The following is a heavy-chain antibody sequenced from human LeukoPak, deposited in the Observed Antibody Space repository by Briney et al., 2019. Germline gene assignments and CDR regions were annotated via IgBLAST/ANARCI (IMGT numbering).Heavy chain of an antibody. CDR3: AKNTAIDLLWFGELRTYYMDV. J-gene: IGHJ6*03. V-gene: IGHV3-30*18. D-gene: IGHD3-10*01. CDR1: GFTFSSYG. Sequence: GGSLRLSCAASGFTFSSYGMHWVRQAPGKGLEWVAVISYDGSNKYYADSVKGRFTISRDNSKNTLYLQMNSLRAEDTAVYYCAKNTAIDLLWFGELRTYYMDVWGKGTTVTISS. CDR2: ISYDGSNK.